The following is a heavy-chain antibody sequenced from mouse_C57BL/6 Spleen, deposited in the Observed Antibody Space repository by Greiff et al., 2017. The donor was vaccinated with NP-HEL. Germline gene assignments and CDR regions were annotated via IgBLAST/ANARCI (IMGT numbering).Heavy chain of an antibody. CDR1: GYTFTDYY. Sequence: QVHVKQSGAELVRPGASVKLSCKASGYTFTDYYINWVKQRPGQGLEWIARIYPGSGNTYYNEKFKGKATLTAEKSSSTAYMQLSSLTSEDSAVYFCARWRGSSYDYWGQGTTLTVSS. CDR2: IYPGSGNT. J-gene: IGHJ2*01. D-gene: IGHD1-1*01. CDR3: ARWRGSSYDY. V-gene: IGHV1-76*01.